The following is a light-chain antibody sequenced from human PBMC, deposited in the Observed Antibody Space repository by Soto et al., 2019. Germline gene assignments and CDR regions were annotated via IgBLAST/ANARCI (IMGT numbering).Light chain of an antibody. J-gene: IGKJ1*01. Sequence: EIVMTQSPATLSVSPGERATLSCRASQSVSSNLAWYQQKPGQAPRLLIYGASTRATGIPARFSGSGSGTEFTLTISSLQSDDCAVYYCQQYNNWPPRTVGQGTKVEIK. V-gene: IGKV3-15*01. CDR2: GAS. CDR3: QQYNNWPPRT. CDR1: QSVSSN.